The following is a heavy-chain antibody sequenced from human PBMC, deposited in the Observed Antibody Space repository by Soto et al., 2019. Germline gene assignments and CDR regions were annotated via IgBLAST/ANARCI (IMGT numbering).Heavy chain of an antibody. D-gene: IGHD2-8*01. CDR2: ITTSGGNT. CDR1: GFTFSTYA. Sequence: EVQLLESGGGLVQPGGSLRLSCAASGFTFSTYAMSWVRQAPGKGLEWVSTITTSGGNTYYADSVQGRFTISRDNSKNTMYLQMNSMRAEDTAVYYFSLSYCAIGLCYTNFDACIDVWGQGTTVTVSS. J-gene: IGHJ6*02. V-gene: IGHV3-23*01. CDR3: SLSYCAIGLCYTNFDACIDV.